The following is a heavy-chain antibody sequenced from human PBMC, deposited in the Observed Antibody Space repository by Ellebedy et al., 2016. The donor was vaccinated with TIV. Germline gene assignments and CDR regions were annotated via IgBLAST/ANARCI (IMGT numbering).Heavy chain of an antibody. CDR3: AREHYDTLTGYSATNDY. V-gene: IGHV1-2*02. CDR2: INPNTGDT. Sequence: ASVKVSCKASGYTFTDYFMHWVRQAPGQGLEWMGWINPNTGDTIYAQKFQGRVTMTRDTSISTACMELSRLRSDDTAVYYCAREHYDTLTGYSATNDYWGQGSLVTVSS. J-gene: IGHJ4*02. CDR1: GYTFTDYF. D-gene: IGHD3-9*01.